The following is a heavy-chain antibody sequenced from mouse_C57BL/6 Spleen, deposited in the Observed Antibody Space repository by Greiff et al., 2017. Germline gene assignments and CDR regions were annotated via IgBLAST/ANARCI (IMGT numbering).Heavy chain of an antibody. CDR2: IHPNSGST. CDR1: GYTFTSYW. D-gene: IGHD1-1*01. V-gene: IGHV1-64*01. J-gene: IGHJ4*01. Sequence: QVQLQQPGAELVKPGASVKLSCKASGYTFTSYWMHWVKQRPGQGLEWIGMIHPNSGSTNYNEKFKSKATLTVDKSSSTAYMQLSSLTSEDSAVXYCARLGYGSRYGVDYWGQGASVTVSS. CDR3: ARLGYGSRYGVDY.